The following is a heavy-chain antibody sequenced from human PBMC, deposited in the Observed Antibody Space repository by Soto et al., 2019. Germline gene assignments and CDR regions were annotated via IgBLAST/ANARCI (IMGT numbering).Heavy chain of an antibody. CDR1: GGTFSTYT. CDR3: ARRYCISTSCHYYGMDV. Sequence: QVQLVQSGAEVKKPGSSVKVSCKASGGTFSTYTVSWVRQAPGQGLEWMGGIIPIFRTANYAQKFQGRVTVTADESTSTAYMELSSLRSEAPAVYYCARRYCISTSCHYYGMDVWGQGTTVTVSS. D-gene: IGHD2-2*01. J-gene: IGHJ6*02. CDR2: IIPIFRTA. V-gene: IGHV1-69*12.